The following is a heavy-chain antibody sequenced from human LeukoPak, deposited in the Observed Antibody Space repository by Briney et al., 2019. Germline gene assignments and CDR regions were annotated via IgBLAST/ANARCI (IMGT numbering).Heavy chain of an antibody. D-gene: IGHD6-19*01. Sequence: PSETLSLTCTVSGGSISSSSYYWGWIRQPPGKGLEWIGSFYYRGGTYYNPSLKSRVTISVDTSKNQYSLKLSSVAAADTAVYYCVRRTIAVSKDAFDYWGQGTLDVVSS. CDR3: VRRTIAVSKDAFDY. CDR1: GGSISSSSYY. J-gene: IGHJ4*02. CDR2: FYYRGGT. V-gene: IGHV4-39*01.